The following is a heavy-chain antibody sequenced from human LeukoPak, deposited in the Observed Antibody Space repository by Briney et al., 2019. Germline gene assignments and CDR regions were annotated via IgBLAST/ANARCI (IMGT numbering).Heavy chain of an antibody. V-gene: IGHV1-8*01. CDR2: MNPNSGNT. Sequence: ASVKVSCKASGYTFTSYDINWVRQATGRGLEWMGWMNPNSGNTGYAQKFQGRVTMTRNTSISTAYMELSSLRSEDTAVYYCARSRQYYDILTGYLSYYYYYGMDVWGQGTTVTVSS. CDR3: ARSRQYYDILTGYLSYYYYYGMDV. J-gene: IGHJ6*02. D-gene: IGHD3-9*01. CDR1: GYTFTSYD.